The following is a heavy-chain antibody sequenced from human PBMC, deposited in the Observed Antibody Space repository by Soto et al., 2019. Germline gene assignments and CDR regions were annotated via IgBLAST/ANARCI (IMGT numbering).Heavy chain of an antibody. Sequence: SETLSLTCAVYGGSFSGYYWSWIRQPPGKGLEWIGEINHSGSTNYNPSLKSRVTISVDTSKNQFSLKLSSVTAADTAVYYCARALQWLFAYYFDYWGQGTLVTVSS. CDR3: ARALQWLFAYYFDY. V-gene: IGHV4-34*01. J-gene: IGHJ4*02. CDR2: INHSGST. D-gene: IGHD3-22*01. CDR1: GGSFSGYY.